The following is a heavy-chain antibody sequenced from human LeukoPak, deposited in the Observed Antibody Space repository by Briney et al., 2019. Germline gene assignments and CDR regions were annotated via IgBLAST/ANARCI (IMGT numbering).Heavy chain of an antibody. CDR1: GFTFSSYE. Sequence: GGSLRLSCAASGFTFSSYEMNWVRQAPGKGLEWVSYISSSGSTIYYADSVKGRFTISRDNAKNSLYLQMNSLRAEDTAVYYCARDSMVRGVIPLSWFDPWGQGTLVTVSS. J-gene: IGHJ5*02. V-gene: IGHV3-48*03. CDR2: ISSSGSTI. CDR3: ARDSMVRGVIPLSWFDP. D-gene: IGHD3-10*01.